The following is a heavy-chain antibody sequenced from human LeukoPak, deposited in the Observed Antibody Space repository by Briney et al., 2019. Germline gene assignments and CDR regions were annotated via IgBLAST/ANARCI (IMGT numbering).Heavy chain of an antibody. CDR2: IYHSGST. Sequence: SETLSLTCAVSGYSISSGYYWGWIRQPPGKGLEWIGSIYHSGSTYYNPSLKSRVTLSVDTSKNQFSLKLSSVTAADTAVYYCARHVYHPVTTVWAFDIWGQGTMVTVSS. CDR1: GYSISSGYY. CDR3: ARHVYHPVTTVWAFDI. D-gene: IGHD4-17*01. V-gene: IGHV4-38-2*01. J-gene: IGHJ3*02.